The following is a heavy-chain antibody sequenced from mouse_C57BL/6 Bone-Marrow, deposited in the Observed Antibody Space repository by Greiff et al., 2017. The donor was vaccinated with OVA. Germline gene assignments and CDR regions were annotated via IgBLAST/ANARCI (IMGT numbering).Heavy chain of an antibody. D-gene: IGHD3-2*02. CDR2: ISSGGDYI. CDR3: TRRGDSSGYLDY. V-gene: IGHV5-9-1*02. J-gene: IGHJ2*01. CDR1: GFTFSSYA. Sequence: EVHLVESGEGLVKPGGSLKLSCAASGFTFSSYAMSWVRQTPEKRLEWVAYISSGGDYIYYADTVKGRFTISRDNARDTLYLQMSSLKSEETAMYYCTRRGDSSGYLDYWGQGTTLTVSS.